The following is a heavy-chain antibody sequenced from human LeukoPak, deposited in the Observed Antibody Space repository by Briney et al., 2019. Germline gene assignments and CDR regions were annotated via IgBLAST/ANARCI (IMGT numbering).Heavy chain of an antibody. CDR2: VYHTGST. Sequence: PSETLSLTCTVSGGSISSSNYYWGWIRQPPGKGLEWIGSVYHTGSTYYNPSLKSRITILLDTSKNQISLKLSSVTAADTAVYYCSRGSYDILTGYSTLGEYWGQGTLVTVSS. D-gene: IGHD3-9*01. CDR1: GGSISSSNYY. V-gene: IGHV4-39*01. J-gene: IGHJ4*02. CDR3: SRGSYDILTGYSTLGEY.